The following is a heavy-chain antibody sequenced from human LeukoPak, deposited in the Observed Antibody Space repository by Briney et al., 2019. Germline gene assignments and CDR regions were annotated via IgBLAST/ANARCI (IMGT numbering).Heavy chain of an antibody. CDR3: ARGVAAFDRTKNWFDP. D-gene: IGHD6-13*01. Sequence: SETLSLTCAVYGGSFSGFYWNWIRQPPGKGLEWIGEIKYSGSTNYNPSLNSRVTISLDTSKNQFSLKLNSVTAADTAVYYCARGVAAFDRTKNWFDPWGQGTLVTVS. J-gene: IGHJ5*02. CDR1: GGSFSGFY. CDR2: IKYSGST. V-gene: IGHV4-34*01.